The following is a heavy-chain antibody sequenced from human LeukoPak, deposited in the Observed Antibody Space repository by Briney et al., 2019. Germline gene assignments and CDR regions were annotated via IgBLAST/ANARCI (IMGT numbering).Heavy chain of an antibody. D-gene: IGHD3-9*01. CDR1: GGTFSSYA. CDR3: ARPGNLRYFDWLPLDY. V-gene: IGHV1-69*13. J-gene: IGHJ4*02. Sequence: GASVKVSCKASGGTFSSYAISWVRQAPGQGLEWMGGIIPIFGTANYAQKFQGRVTITADESTSTAHMELSSLRSEDTAVYYCARPGNLRYFDWLPLDYWGQGTLVTVSS. CDR2: IIPIFGTA.